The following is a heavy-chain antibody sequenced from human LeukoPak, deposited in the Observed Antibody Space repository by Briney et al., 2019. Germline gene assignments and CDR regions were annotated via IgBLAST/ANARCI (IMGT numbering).Heavy chain of an antibody. CDR3: ARDLRWSSPPDY. CDR2: ISAYNGNT. V-gene: IGHV1-18*01. D-gene: IGHD4-23*01. CDR1: GYTFTSYG. J-gene: IGHJ4*02. Sequence: ASVKVSCKAFGYTFTSYGIRWGRQAPGDKLECRGWISAYNGNTNYAQKIQGRVTMTTDTSTSTAYMELRSLRSDDTAVYHCARDLRWSSPPDYWGQGTLVTVSS.